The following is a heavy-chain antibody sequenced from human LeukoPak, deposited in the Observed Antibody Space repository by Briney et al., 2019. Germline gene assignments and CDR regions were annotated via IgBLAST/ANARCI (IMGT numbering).Heavy chain of an antibody. CDR2: IAFGGSNK. CDR3: ARDRYSYGARSFHH. V-gene: IGHV3-30*04. D-gene: IGHD5-18*01. Sequence: GGSLRLSCEASGFTFSGYAMHWVRQAPGKGLEWVAVIAFGGSNKYYADSVKGRLTISRDNSKNTLYLQMNSLRAEDTAVYYCARDRYSYGARSFHHWGQGTLVTVSS. J-gene: IGHJ1*01. CDR1: GFTFSGYA.